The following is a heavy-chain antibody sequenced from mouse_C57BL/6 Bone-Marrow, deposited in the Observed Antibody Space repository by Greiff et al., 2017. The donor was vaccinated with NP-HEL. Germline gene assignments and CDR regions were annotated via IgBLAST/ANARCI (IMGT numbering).Heavy chain of an antibody. Sequence: VQLQQPGADLVKPSPSVSVSCTASGYTFTSYCMHWVNQRPGQGLEWIGRIHPSDSDTNYNQKFKGKITLTVDKSSSTAYMQLSSLTSEDSAVYDYAISYFDDWGQGTTLTVSS. CDR3: AISYFDD. V-gene: IGHV1-74*01. CDR2: IHPSDSDT. J-gene: IGHJ2*01. CDR1: GYTFTSYC.